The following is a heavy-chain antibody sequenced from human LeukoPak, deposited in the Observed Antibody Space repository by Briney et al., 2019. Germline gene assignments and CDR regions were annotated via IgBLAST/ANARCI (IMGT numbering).Heavy chain of an antibody. Sequence: GGALRLSCAASGFTFSSYAMNWVRHAPGERLEWVSAISGSGGSTYYFVKGRFTISRDNSKNTLYLQMNSLRAEDTAVYYCAKGYCSRTSCKESFFDYWGQGTLVTVSS. CDR1: GFTFSSYA. V-gene: IGHV3-23*01. CDR3: AKGYCSRTSCKESFFDY. D-gene: IGHD2-2*01. J-gene: IGHJ4*02. CDR2: ISGSGGST.